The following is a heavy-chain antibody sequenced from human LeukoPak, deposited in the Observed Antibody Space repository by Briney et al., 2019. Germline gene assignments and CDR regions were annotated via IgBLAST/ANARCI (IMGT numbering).Heavy chain of an antibody. CDR1: GGSISSYY. CDR2: IYYSGST. J-gene: IGHJ4*02. Sequence: PSETLSLTCTVSGGSISSYYGSWIRQPPGKGLEWIGYIYYSGSTNYNPSLKSRVTISVDTSKNQFSLKLSSVTAADTAVYYCARGPSITMIVEWGQGTLVTVSS. CDR3: ARGPSITMIVE. V-gene: IGHV4-59*01. D-gene: IGHD3-22*01.